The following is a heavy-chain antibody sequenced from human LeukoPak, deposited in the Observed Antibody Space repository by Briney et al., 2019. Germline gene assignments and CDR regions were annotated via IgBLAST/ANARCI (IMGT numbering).Heavy chain of an antibody. D-gene: IGHD5-24*01. J-gene: IGHJ4*02. CDR2: IIPILGIA. V-gene: IGHV1-69*04. Sequence: SVKVSCKASGGTFSSYAISWVRQAPGQGLEWMGRIIPILGIANYAQKFQGRVTITADKSTSTAYMELSSLRSEDTAVYYCATGEMATISPLDYWGQGTLVAVSS. CDR3: ATGEMATISPLDY. CDR1: GGTFSSYA.